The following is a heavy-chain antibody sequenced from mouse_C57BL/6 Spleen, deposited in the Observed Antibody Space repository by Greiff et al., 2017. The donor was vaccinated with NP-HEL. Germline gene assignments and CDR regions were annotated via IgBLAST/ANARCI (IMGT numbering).Heavy chain of an antibody. CDR2: IDPEDGDT. CDR1: GFNIKDYY. Sequence: EVQLQQSGAELVRPGASVKLSCTASGFNIKDYYMHWVKQRPEQGLEWIGRIDPEDGDTEYAPKFQGKATMTADTSSNTAYLQLSSLTSEDTAVYYCTTEDYGSSAFAYWGQGTLVTVSA. D-gene: IGHD1-1*01. CDR3: TTEDYGSSAFAY. J-gene: IGHJ3*01. V-gene: IGHV14-1*01.